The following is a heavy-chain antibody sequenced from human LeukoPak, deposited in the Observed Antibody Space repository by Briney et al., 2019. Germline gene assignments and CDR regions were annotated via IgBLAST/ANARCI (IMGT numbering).Heavy chain of an antibody. CDR3: AKGYCSSTSCYVPYYYYYMDV. D-gene: IGHD2-2*01. CDR1: GFTFSSYW. J-gene: IGHJ6*03. V-gene: IGHV3-7*03. Sequence: GGSLRLSCAASGFTFSSYWMSWVRQAPGKGLEWVANIKQDGSEKYYVDSVKGRFTISRDNAKNSLYLQMNSLRAEDTAVYYCAKGYCSSTSCYVPYYYYYMDVWGKGTTVTVSS. CDR2: IKQDGSEK.